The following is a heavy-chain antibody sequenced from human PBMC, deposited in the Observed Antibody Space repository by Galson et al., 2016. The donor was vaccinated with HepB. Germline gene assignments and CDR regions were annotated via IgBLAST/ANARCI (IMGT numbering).Heavy chain of an antibody. Sequence: SLRLSCAASGFTFDDHGMSWVRQAPGRGLEWVAGINWNGGITGYADSVKGRFTISRDDANNSLYLQVNSLRAEDTALYHCAGGLHFGSFFYGVDVWGQWTTVTVSS. CDR2: INWNGGIT. J-gene: IGHJ6*02. CDR3: AGGLHFGSFFYGVDV. D-gene: IGHD5-24*01. CDR1: GFTFDDHG. V-gene: IGHV3-20*01.